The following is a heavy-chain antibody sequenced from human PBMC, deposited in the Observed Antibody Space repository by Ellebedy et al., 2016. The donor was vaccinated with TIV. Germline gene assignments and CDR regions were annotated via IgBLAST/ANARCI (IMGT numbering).Heavy chain of an antibody. D-gene: IGHD6-19*01. J-gene: IGHJ4*02. CDR2: INSDGSST. CDR3: ASDSSGWSQ. Sequence: GESLKISCAASGFTFSNYWMHWVRQAPGRGLVWVSRINSDGSSTVYADSVKGRFTISRDNAKNTVFLQMNSLRAEDTAVYYCASDSSGWSQWGQGTLVTVSS. V-gene: IGHV3-74*01. CDR1: GFTFSNYW.